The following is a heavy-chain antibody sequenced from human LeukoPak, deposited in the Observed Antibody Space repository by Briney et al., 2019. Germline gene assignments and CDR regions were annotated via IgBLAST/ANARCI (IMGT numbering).Heavy chain of an antibody. Sequence: PGGSLRLSCAASGFTFSDYYMSWIRQAPGKGLEWVSYISSSGSTIYYADSVKGRFTITRGNAKNSLYMKMNNLRAEDTAVYYCARDLGMAFDIWGQGTMVTVSS. CDR1: GFTFSDYY. CDR2: ISSSGSTI. V-gene: IGHV3-11*01. D-gene: IGHD1-14*01. CDR3: ARDLGMAFDI. J-gene: IGHJ3*02.